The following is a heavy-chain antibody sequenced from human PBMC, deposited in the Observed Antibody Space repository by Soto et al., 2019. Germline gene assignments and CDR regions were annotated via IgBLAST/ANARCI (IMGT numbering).Heavy chain of an antibody. V-gene: IGHV3-21*01. CDR3: VREDGKVGTNSAFDY. J-gene: IGHJ4*02. CDR2: INGRGNYI. D-gene: IGHD1-26*01. CDR1: GFTFSTYT. Sequence: GGSLRLSCASSGFTFSTYTMNWVRQAPGKGLEWVSSINGRGNYIYYAESVKGRSTISRDNAKNSLYLQMDRLRAEDTALYYCVREDGKVGTNSAFDYWGLGALVTVSS.